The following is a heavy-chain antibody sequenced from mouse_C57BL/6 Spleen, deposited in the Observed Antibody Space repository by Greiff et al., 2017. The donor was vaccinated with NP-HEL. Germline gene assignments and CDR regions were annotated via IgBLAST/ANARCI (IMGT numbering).Heavy chain of an antibody. CDR3: DLTGVYYYAMDY. V-gene: IGHV1-76*01. J-gene: IGHJ4*01. CDR2: IYPGSGNT. Sequence: QVQLQQSGAELVRPGASVKLSCKASGYTFTDYYINWVKQRPGQGLEWIARIYPGSGNTYYNEKFKGKATLTAEKSSSTAYMQLSSLTSEDSAVYFCDLTGVYYYAMDYWGQGTSVTVSS. CDR1: GYTFTDYY. D-gene: IGHD4-1*01.